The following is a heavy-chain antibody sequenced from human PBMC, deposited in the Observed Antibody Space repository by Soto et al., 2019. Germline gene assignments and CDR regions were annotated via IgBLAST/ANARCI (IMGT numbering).Heavy chain of an antibody. CDR3: AHRGYMYDNWDHGYFDY. V-gene: IGHV2-5*02. CDR2: IYWDDDK. D-gene: IGHD1-20*01. Sequence: QITLKESGPPRVKPTQTLALTCTFSGFSLTTSGVGVGWIRKTPGKALEWLAVIYWDDDKSYSPSLKSRLTITKDASKNQVVLTMADMDPVDTGTYFCAHRGYMYDNWDHGYFDYWGQGTLVTVSS. J-gene: IGHJ4*02. CDR1: GFSLTTSGVG.